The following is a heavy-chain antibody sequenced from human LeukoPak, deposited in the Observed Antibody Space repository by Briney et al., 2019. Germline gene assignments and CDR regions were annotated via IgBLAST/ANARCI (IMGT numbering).Heavy chain of an antibody. CDR1: GASINSGDYY. D-gene: IGHD6-6*01. CDR2: IYNSGST. CDR3: ATTARHCSEY. V-gene: IGHV4-30-4*08. J-gene: IGHJ4*02. Sequence: SETLSLTCTVSGASINSGDYYWTWIRQPPGKGLEWIAYIYNSGSTYYNPSLKSRVAISMDTSNNRFSLRLDSVTAADTAVYFCATTARHCSEYWGQGTLVTVSS.